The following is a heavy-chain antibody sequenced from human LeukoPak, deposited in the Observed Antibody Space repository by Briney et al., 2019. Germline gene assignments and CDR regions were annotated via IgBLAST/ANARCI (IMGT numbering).Heavy chain of an antibody. CDR2: ISGSGGST. J-gene: IGHJ4*02. Sequence: GGSLRLSCAASGFTFSSFALSWVRQAPGKGLEWVSAISGSGGSTYYADSVKGRFTISRDNSKNTLYLQMNSLRVEDTAVYYCAKDRGRTWVQVANWGQGTLVTVSS. D-gene: IGHD2-15*01. V-gene: IGHV3-23*01. CDR1: GFTFSSFA. CDR3: AKDRGRTWVQVAN.